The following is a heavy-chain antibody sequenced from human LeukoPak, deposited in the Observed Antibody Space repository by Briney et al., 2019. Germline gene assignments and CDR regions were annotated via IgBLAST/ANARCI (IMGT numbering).Heavy chain of an antibody. CDR1: GGSISSYY. D-gene: IGHD3-3*01. CDR2: IYYSGST. Sequence: SETLSLTCTVSGGSISSYYWSWIRQPPGKGLEWIGYIYYSGSTNYNPSLKSRVTISVDTSKNQFSLKLSSVTAADTAVYYCARVRSGFIWFDPWGQGTLVTVSS. J-gene: IGHJ5*02. V-gene: IGHV4-59*01. CDR3: ARVRSGFIWFDP.